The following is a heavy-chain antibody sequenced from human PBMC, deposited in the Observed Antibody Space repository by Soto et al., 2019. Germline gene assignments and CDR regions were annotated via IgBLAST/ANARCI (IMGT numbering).Heavy chain of an antibody. D-gene: IGHD3-10*01. J-gene: IGHJ4*02. CDR3: ARGVRLWFGDRGLYYFDY. V-gene: IGHV1-2*04. Sequence: ASVKFSCKASGYTFTGYYMHWVRQAPGQGLEWMGWINPNSGGTNYAQKFQGWVTMTRDTSISTAYMELSRLRSDDTAVYYCARGVRLWFGDRGLYYFDYWGQGTLVTVSS. CDR2: INPNSGGT. CDR1: GYTFTGYY.